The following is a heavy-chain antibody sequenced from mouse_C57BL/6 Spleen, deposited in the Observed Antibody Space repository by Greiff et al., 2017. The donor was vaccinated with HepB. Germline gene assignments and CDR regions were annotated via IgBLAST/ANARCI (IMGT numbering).Heavy chain of an antibody. CDR3: TRERDYYGSSYWFAY. CDR1: GFTFSSYA. V-gene: IGHV5-9-1*02. J-gene: IGHJ3*01. Sequence: EVKLEESGEGLVKPGGSLKLSCAASGFTFSSYAMSWVRQTPEKRLEWVAYISSGGDYIYYADTVKGRFTISRDNARNTLYLQMSSLKSEDTAMYYCTRERDYYGSSYWFAYWGQGTLVTVSA. D-gene: IGHD1-1*01. CDR2: ISSGGDYI.